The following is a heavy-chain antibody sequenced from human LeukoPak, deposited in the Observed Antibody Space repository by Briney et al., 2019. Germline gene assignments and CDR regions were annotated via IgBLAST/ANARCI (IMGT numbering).Heavy chain of an antibody. CDR2: VSSSSSYI. J-gene: IGHJ4*02. CDR1: GFTFSSYS. V-gene: IGHV3-21*01. Sequence: GGSLRLSCAASGFTFSSYSMNWVRQAPGKGLEWVSSVSSSSSYIYYADSVKGRFTISRDNAKNSLYLQMNSLRAEDTAVYYCARDLSEYYFDYWGQGTLVTVSS. D-gene: IGHD3-3*01. CDR3: ARDLSEYYFDY.